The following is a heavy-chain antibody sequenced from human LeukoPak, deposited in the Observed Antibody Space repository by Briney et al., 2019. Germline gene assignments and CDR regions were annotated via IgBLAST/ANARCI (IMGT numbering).Heavy chain of an antibody. CDR2: IIPILGIA. CDR1: GGTFSSYA. CDR3: ARDEDYYDSSGYLGP. V-gene: IGHV1-69*04. D-gene: IGHD3-22*01. Sequence: GASVKVSCKASGGTFSSYAISWVRQAPGQGLEWMGRIIPILGIANYAQKFQGRVTITADKSTSTAYMELSSLRSEDTAVYYCARDEDYYDSSGYLGPWGQGTLVTVSS. J-gene: IGHJ5*02.